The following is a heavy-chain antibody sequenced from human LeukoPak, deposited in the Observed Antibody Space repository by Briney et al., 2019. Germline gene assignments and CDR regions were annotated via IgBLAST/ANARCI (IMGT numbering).Heavy chain of an antibody. CDR1: GDSISSSSSY. CDR2: IYYSGST. D-gene: IGHD3-10*01. CDR3: ARIGSVLLWFGDGY. V-gene: IGHV4-39*01. Sequence: SETLSLTCTVSGDSISSSSSYWGWIRQPPGKGLEWIGSIYYSGSTYYNSSLKSRVTISVDTSKTQFSLKLSSVTAADTAVYYCARIGSVLLWFGDGYWGQGTLVTVSS. J-gene: IGHJ4*02.